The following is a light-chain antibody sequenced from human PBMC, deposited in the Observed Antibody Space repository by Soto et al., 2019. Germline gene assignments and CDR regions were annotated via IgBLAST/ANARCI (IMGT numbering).Light chain of an antibody. CDR2: LGS. Sequence: DIVMTQSPLSLPVTPGEPASISCRSSQSLLHSNGYNYLDWYLQKPGQSPQLLIYLGSNRASGVPERFSGSGSGTDFTLKISRVEAEDVGVYYCMQALQTPYTFGQETKLEIK. CDR1: QSLLHSNGYNY. V-gene: IGKV2-28*01. CDR3: MQALQTPYT. J-gene: IGKJ2*01.